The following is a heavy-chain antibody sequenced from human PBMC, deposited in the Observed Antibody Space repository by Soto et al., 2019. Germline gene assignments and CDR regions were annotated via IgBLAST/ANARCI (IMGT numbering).Heavy chain of an antibody. CDR1: GFTFSSYW. V-gene: IGHV3-74*01. D-gene: IGHD2-2*01. CDR2: INTDGSTT. J-gene: IGHJ4*02. Sequence: GGSLRLSCAASGFTFSSYWMHWVRQTPGKGLEWVSRINTDGSTTNYADSVKGRFTISRDNAKNTLYLQMNGLRVEDTAVFYCARGNLPIVVVPAAIVYWGQGTQVTVSS. CDR3: ARGNLPIVVVPAAIVY.